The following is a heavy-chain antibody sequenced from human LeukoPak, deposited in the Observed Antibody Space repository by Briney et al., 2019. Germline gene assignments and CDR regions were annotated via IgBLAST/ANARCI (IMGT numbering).Heavy chain of an antibody. CDR1: GGSLSRFY. D-gene: IGHD3-9*01. CDR3: VREWYFDWLPHAFDI. J-gene: IGHJ3*02. CDR2: IYYSEST. V-gene: IGHV4-59*12. Sequence: SETLSLTCTVSGGSLSRFYWSWIRHPPGKGLERMGNIYYSESTNYNPSLKGRVTISVDTSKSQFSLKLSAVDASDTGVYYCVREWYFDWLPHAFDIWGQGTMVTVSS.